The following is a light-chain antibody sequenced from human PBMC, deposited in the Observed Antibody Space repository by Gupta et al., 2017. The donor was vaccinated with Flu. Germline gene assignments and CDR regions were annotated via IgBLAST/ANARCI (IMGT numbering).Light chain of an antibody. CDR2: WAS. Sequence: DIVMTQSPDSLAVSRGERANFNCKSSQSVLYSSNNRKYLAWYQQRPGQPPKLIINWASTRESGVPDRFSGSGSGTDFTLTISSLQAEDVAVYYCQQYYSTISFGQGTKLEIK. V-gene: IGKV4-1*01. J-gene: IGKJ2*03. CDR1: QSVLYSSNNRKY. CDR3: QQYYSTIS.